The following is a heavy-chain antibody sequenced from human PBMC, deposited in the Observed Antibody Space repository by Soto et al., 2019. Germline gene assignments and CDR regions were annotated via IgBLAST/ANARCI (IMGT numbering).Heavy chain of an antibody. V-gene: IGHV3-48*01. D-gene: IGHD5-12*01. CDR1: GFAFSDYG. CDR2: ICGSTI. Sequence: EVQLVESGGGLVQPGGSLTLSCAASGFAFSDYGMMWVRQAPGKGLECISFICGSTIYYGDSVKGRFTISRDNAKNSLFLQMNNLGAEDTAVYYCARDRGPMGSVDTMRGYWGQGILVTVSS. CDR3: ARDRGPMGSVDTMRGY. J-gene: IGHJ4*02.